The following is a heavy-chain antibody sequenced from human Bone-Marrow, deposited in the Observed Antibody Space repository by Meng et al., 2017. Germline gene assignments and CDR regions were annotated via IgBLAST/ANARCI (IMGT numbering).Heavy chain of an antibody. CDR2: IKPKSGDT. CDR1: GYNFPDYY. Sequence: ASVKVSCKPSGYNFPDYYIHWLRRAPGQGLEWMGLIKPKSGDTHYPQKFQARVTMTGDTSISTAYMELSGLRSDDTAMYYCARAGDISAAGKLFGDYWGQGTLVTVSS. D-gene: IGHD6-25*01. J-gene: IGHJ4*02. CDR3: ARAGDISAAGKLFGDY. V-gene: IGHV1-2*06.